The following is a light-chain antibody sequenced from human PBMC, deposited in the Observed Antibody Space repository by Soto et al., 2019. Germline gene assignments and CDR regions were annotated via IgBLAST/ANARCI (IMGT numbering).Light chain of an antibody. CDR2: GTS. J-gene: IGKJ4*01. Sequence: ENVLTQSPGTLSLSPGEGATLSCRASQSVSTSYLAWYQHKRGQAPRLLIYGTSTRATGIPDRFSGSGSGKDSTLTISRLEPEDFAVYYCQQYGSFPLTFGGGTKVEI. CDR1: QSVSTSY. CDR3: QQYGSFPLT. V-gene: IGKV3-20*01.